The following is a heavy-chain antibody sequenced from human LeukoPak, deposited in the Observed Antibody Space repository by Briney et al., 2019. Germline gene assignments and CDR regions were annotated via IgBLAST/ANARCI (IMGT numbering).Heavy chain of an antibody. Sequence: SETLSLTCTVSGGSISSSSYYWGWIRQPPGKGLEWIGSIYYSGSTYYNPSLKSRVTMSVDTSKNQFSLKLSSVTAADTAVYYCARGVRYYDFWSGSTLYYYGMDVWGQGTTVTVSS. D-gene: IGHD3-3*01. CDR2: IYYSGST. J-gene: IGHJ6*02. V-gene: IGHV4-39*07. CDR3: ARGVRYYDFWSGSTLYYYGMDV. CDR1: GGSISSSSYY.